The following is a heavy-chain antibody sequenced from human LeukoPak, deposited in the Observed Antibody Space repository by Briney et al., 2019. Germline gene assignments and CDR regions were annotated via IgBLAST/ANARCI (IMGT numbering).Heavy chain of an antibody. Sequence: PSETLSLTCTVSGGSISGYYWSWIRQPAGKGLEWIGRVYTSGSTHYNPSLKSRVTMSVGTSKNQFSLKLSSVTAADTAVYYCARLITGTTTAFDIWGQGTMVTVSS. CDR1: GGSISGYY. D-gene: IGHD1-7*01. V-gene: IGHV4-4*07. CDR2: VYTSGST. J-gene: IGHJ3*02. CDR3: ARLITGTTTAFDI.